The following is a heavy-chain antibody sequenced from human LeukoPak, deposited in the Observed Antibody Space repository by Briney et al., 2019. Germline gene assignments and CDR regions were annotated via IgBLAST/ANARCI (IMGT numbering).Heavy chain of an antibody. V-gene: IGHV3-74*01. CDR3: AKCMRFGELYLDY. CDR1: GFTFSSHW. J-gene: IGHJ4*02. Sequence: GGSLRLSCAASGFTFSSHWMHWVRQVPGKGLVWVSRISTDGSATTYADSVKGRFTISRDNSKNTLYLQMNSLRAEDTAVYYCAKCMRFGELYLDYWGQGTLVTVSS. CDR2: ISTDGSAT. D-gene: IGHD3-10*01.